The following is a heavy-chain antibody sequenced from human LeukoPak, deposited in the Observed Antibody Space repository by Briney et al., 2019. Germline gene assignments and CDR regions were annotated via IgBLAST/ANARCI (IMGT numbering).Heavy chain of an antibody. CDR3: AALVYDSSGYAVGY. Sequence: SXXVSCKASGFTFTSSAMQWVRQARGQRLEWIGWTVVGSGNTNYAQKFQERVTITRDRSTSTTYMELSSLRSEDTAVYYCAALVYDSSGYAVGYWGQGTLVTVSS. J-gene: IGHJ4*02. D-gene: IGHD3-22*01. CDR2: TVVGSGNT. V-gene: IGHV1-58*02. CDR1: GFTFTSSA.